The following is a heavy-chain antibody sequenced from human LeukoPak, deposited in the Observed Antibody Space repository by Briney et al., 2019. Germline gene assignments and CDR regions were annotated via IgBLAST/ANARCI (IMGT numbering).Heavy chain of an antibody. Sequence: GGTLRLSCVASGFTFRNYGMSWVRQAPGKGLEWVSSISSNSRYIYYADSMRGRFTISRDNAKNSLYLQMNSLKPEDTAVYYCARVAEAAAFDSWGQGTLVTVSS. D-gene: IGHD6-13*01. CDR2: ISSNSRYI. V-gene: IGHV3-21*06. J-gene: IGHJ4*02. CDR3: ARVAEAAAFDS. CDR1: GFTFRNYG.